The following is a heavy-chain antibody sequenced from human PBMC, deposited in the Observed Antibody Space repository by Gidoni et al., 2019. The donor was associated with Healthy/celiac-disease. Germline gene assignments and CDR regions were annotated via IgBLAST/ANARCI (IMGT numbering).Heavy chain of an antibody. J-gene: IGHJ2*01. CDR1: GGSISSYY. D-gene: IGHD3-22*01. CDR3: ARHRPYYYDSSGYYWYFDL. Sequence: QVQLQESGPGLVKPSETLSLTCTVSGGSISSYYWSWIRQPPGKGLEWIGYIYYSGSTNYNPSLKSRVTISVDTSKNQFSLKLSSVTAADTAVYYCARHRPYYYDSSGYYWYFDLWGRGTLVTVSS. V-gene: IGHV4-59*08. CDR2: IYYSGST.